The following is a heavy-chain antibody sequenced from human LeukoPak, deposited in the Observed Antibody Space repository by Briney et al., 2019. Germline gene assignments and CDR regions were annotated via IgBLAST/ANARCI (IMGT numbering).Heavy chain of an antibody. D-gene: IGHD2-2*01. CDR2: TNLHGTAV. Sequence: GGSLRLSCAVSGLSFSNYWMHWVRQAPGKGLVWVARTNLHGTAVDYADSVKGRFTISRDNAKNSLYLQMNSLRAEDTAVYYCARGSSTHGEYYFDYWGQGTLVTVSS. J-gene: IGHJ4*02. CDR3: ARGSSTHGEYYFDY. V-gene: IGHV3-74*01. CDR1: GLSFSNYW.